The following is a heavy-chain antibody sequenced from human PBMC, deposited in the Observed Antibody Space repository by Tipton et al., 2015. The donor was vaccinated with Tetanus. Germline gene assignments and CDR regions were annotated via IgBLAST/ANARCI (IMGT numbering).Heavy chain of an antibody. CDR1: GFTFSNAW. CDR3: TTRYDSSGYWGNFDY. V-gene: IGHV3-15*01. D-gene: IGHD3-22*01. CDR2: IKSKTDGGTT. Sequence: SLRLSCAASGFTFSNAWMSWVRQAPGKGLEWVGRIKSKTDGGTTDYAAPVKGRFTISRDDSKNTLYLQMNNLKTEDTAVYYCTTRYDSSGYWGNFDYWGQGTLVTVSS. J-gene: IGHJ4*02.